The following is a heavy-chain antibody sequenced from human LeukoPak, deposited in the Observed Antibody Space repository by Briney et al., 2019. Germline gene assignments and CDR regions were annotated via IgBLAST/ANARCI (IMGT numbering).Heavy chain of an antibody. D-gene: IGHD2-2*03. CDR1: GFTFSSYG. Sequence: GGSLRLSCAASGFTFSSYGMHWVRQAPGKGLERVAVIRYDGSNKYYADSVKGRFTISRDNSKNTLYLQMNSLRAEDTAVYYCARDGYCSSTSCFDYWGQRTLVTVSS. CDR3: ARDGYCSSTSCFDY. V-gene: IGHV3-33*01. J-gene: IGHJ4*02. CDR2: IRYDGSNK.